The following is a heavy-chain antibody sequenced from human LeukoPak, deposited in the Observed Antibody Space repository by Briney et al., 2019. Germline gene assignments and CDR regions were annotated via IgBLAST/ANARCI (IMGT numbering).Heavy chain of an antibody. D-gene: IGHD3-22*01. CDR3: ARDGYYYDSSGYYYYNWFDP. J-gene: IGHJ5*02. CDR2: ISGSGGST. CDR1: GFTFSSYA. Sequence: GGSLRLSCAASGFTFSSYAMSWVRQAPGKGLEWVSAISGSGGSTYYADSVKGRFTISRDNAKNTLYLQMNSLRAEDTAVYYCARDGYYYDSSGYYYYNWFDPWGQGTLVTVSS. V-gene: IGHV3-23*01.